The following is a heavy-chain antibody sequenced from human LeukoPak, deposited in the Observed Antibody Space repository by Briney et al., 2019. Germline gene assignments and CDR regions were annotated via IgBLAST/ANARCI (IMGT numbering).Heavy chain of an antibody. Sequence: KPSETLSLTCAVYGGSFSGYYWSWIRQPPGKGLEWIGEINHSGSTNYNPSLKSRVTISVDTSKNQFSLKLSSVTAADTAVYYCARGRIAAHPMSYWGQGTLVTVSS. CDR3: ARGRIAAHPMSY. J-gene: IGHJ4*02. D-gene: IGHD6-6*01. CDR2: INHSGST. V-gene: IGHV4-34*01. CDR1: GGSFSGYY.